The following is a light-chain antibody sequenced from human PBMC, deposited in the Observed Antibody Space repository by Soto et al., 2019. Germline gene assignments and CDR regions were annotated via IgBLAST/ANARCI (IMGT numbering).Light chain of an antibody. CDR1: QSVSSN. CDR3: QQRSNI. Sequence: EIVLTQSPGPLSLSPGERATLSCRASQSVSSNLAWYQQKPGQAPRLLIYGASIRATGIPARFSGSGSGTDFTLTISSLEPEDFAVYYCQQRSNIFGPGTKVDI. CDR2: GAS. V-gene: IGKV3-11*01. J-gene: IGKJ3*01.